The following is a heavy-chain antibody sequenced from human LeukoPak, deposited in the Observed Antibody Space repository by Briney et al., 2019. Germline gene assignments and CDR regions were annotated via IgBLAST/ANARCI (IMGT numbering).Heavy chain of an antibody. V-gene: IGHV3-7*01. CDR3: ARGAYGSGFDP. Sequence: GGSLRLSCAASGFTFSSYWMSWVRQAPGKGLEWVANINQDGSEKYSVDSVKGRFTISRDNAKNSLYLQMNSLRAEDTAVYYCARGAYGSGFDPWGQGTLVTVSS. CDR2: INQDGSEK. CDR1: GFTFSSYW. J-gene: IGHJ5*02. D-gene: IGHD3-10*01.